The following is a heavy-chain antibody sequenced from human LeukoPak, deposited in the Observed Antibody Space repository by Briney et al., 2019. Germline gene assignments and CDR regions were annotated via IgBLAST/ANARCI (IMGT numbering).Heavy chain of an antibody. Sequence: SETLSLTCVVSGGSISSNMLWTWVRQPPGKGLEWIGEVHHSGSTNYNPSLKSRVTISVVKSKNQFSLKMRPASVADTAVYYCARDPRSSYGYYFDYWGQGTLVTVSS. V-gene: IGHV4-4*02. CDR3: ARDPRSSYGYYFDY. D-gene: IGHD5-18*01. CDR2: VHHSGST. CDR1: GGSISSNML. J-gene: IGHJ4*02.